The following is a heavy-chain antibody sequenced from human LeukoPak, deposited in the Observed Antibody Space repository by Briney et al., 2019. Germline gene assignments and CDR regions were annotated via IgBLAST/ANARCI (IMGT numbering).Heavy chain of an antibody. CDR1: GFTFSSYA. D-gene: IGHD5-12*01. CDR3: ASPPRTRGYSGPLDY. J-gene: IGHJ4*02. V-gene: IGHV3-23*01. Sequence: PGGSLRLSCAASGFTFSSYAMSWVRQAPGKGLEWVSAISGSGGSTYYADSVKGRFTISRDNSKNTLYLQMNSLRAEDTAVYYCASPPRTRGYSGPLDYWGQGTLVTVSS. CDR2: ISGSGGST.